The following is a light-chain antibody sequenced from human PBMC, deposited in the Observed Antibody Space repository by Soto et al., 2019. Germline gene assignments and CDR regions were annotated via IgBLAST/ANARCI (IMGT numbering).Light chain of an antibody. CDR3: QQYSSWWT. CDR1: QSISSW. J-gene: IGKJ1*01. Sequence: DIQMTQSPSTLSASVGDRVTITCRASQSISSWLAWYQQKPGKAPKLLIYKASTLESGVPSRFRGSESGTEFTLTINSLQPDDFATYYCQQYSSWWTFGQGTKVEIK. CDR2: KAS. V-gene: IGKV1-5*03.